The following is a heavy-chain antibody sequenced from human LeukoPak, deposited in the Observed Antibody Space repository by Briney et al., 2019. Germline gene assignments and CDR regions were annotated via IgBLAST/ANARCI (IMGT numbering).Heavy chain of an antibody. V-gene: IGHV3-7*01. J-gene: IGHJ6*02. CDR3: ARDLTPLIQLWPHSVDYNYGMDV. CDR1: GFTFSSYG. D-gene: IGHD5-24*01. CDR2: IKGDGSEI. Sequence: PGGSLRLSCAASGFTFSSYGIHWVRQAPGKGLEWVANIKGDGSEIYYVDVVKGRFTISRDNANNSLYLQMNSLGAEDTAVYYCARDLTPLIQLWPHSVDYNYGMDVWGQGTTVTVSS.